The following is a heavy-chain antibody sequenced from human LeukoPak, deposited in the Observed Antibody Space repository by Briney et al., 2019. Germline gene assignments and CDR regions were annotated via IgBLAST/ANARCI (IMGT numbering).Heavy chain of an antibody. CDR2: IYHSGST. Sequence: PSETLSLTCAVSGGSISSGGYSWSWLRQPPGKGLEWIGYIYHSGSTYYNPSLKSRVTISVDRSKNQFSLKLSSVTAADTAVYYCASSGYSGYGFVYWGQGTLVTVSS. J-gene: IGHJ4*02. D-gene: IGHD5-12*01. CDR3: ASSGYSGYGFVY. V-gene: IGHV4-30-2*01. CDR1: GGSISSGGYS.